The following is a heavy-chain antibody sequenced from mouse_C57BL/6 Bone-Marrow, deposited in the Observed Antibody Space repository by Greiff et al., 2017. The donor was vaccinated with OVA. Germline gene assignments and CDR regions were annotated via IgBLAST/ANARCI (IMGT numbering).Heavy chain of an antibody. CDR1: GYTFTSYW. D-gene: IGHD4-1*01. CDR2: IYPSDSET. J-gene: IGHJ2*01. Sequence: VQLQQPGAELVRPGSSVKLSCKASGYTFTSYWMDWVKQRPGQGLEWIGNIYPSDSETHYNQKFKDKATLTVDKSSRTAYMQLSSLTSEDSAVYYCARSITGPDYWGQGTTLTVSS. V-gene: IGHV1-61*01. CDR3: ARSITGPDY.